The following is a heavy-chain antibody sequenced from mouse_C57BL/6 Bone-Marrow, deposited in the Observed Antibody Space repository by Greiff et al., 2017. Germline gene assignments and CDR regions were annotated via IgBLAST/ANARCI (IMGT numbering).Heavy chain of an antibody. J-gene: IGHJ1*03. Sequence: EVKVVESVAELVRPGASVKLSCTASGFNIKNTYMHWVKQRPEQGLEWIGRIDPANGNTKYAPKFQGKATITADTSSNTAYLQLSSLTSEDTAIYYCAMWLPSYWYFDVWGTGTTVTVSS. CDR1: GFNIKNTY. D-gene: IGHD2-2*01. CDR2: IDPANGNT. CDR3: AMWLPSYWYFDV. V-gene: IGHV14-3*01.